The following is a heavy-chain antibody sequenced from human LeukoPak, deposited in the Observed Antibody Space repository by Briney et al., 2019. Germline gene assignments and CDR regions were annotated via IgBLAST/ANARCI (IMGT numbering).Heavy chain of an antibody. D-gene: IGHD1-26*01. J-gene: IGHJ4*02. Sequence: GSLRLSCAASGFTFSSYWMSWVRQAPGKGLEWIGSISHSGSTYYNPSLKSRVTISLDTSKNQFSLKLRSVTAADTAFYYCTREGDVVGATIDSWGQGTLVTVSS. CDR2: ISHSGST. CDR1: GFTFSSYW. V-gene: IGHV4-38-2*02. CDR3: TREGDVVGATIDS.